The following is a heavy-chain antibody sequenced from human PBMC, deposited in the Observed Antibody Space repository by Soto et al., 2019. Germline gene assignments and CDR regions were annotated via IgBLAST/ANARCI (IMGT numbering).Heavy chain of an antibody. V-gene: IGHV4-59*08. CDR2: VHHSWGS. CDR3: ARQGFGPLHGLVDV. CDR1: GGSISSYY. Sequence: QVQLQESGPGLMKPSETLSLSCAVSGGSISSYYWSWFRQSPGKRMEWIGYVHHSWGSSYNPSLQSRVAISLDTSKSQFSLKVTSVTATDTAVYYCARQGFGPLHGLVDVWGQGPTVTVSS. D-gene: IGHD3-10*01. J-gene: IGHJ6*02.